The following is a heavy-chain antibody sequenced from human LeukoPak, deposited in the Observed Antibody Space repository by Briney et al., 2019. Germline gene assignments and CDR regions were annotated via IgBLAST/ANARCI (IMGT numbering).Heavy chain of an antibody. V-gene: IGHV3-30-3*01. Sequence: GGSLRLSCAASGFTFSSYAMHWVRQAPGKGLEWVAVISYDGSNKYYADSVKGRFTISRDNSKNTLYLQMNSLRAEDTAVYYCASDSFGGYSYGYSLDYWGQGTLVTVSS. J-gene: IGHJ4*02. CDR3: ASDSFGGYSYGYSLDY. D-gene: IGHD5-18*01. CDR1: GFTFSSYA. CDR2: ISYDGSNK.